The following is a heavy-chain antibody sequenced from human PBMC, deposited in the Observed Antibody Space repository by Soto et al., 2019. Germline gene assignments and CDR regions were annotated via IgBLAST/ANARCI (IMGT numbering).Heavy chain of an antibody. Sequence: SGLTLVNPTQTLKLSSTFSGFSLSTSAMCVSWIRQRPATALEWLALSDLADDKYYSTSLXARLTISKYTSQQQVVLTMTNMDPXXIATYYFTWNTGYRSSCSTVNSQIMNVRGEGSMV. D-gene: IGHD6-13*01. CDR1: GFSLSTSAMC. CDR2: SDLADDK. J-gene: IGHJ3*01. CDR3: TWNTGYRSSCSTVNSQIMNV. V-gene: IGHV2-70*01.